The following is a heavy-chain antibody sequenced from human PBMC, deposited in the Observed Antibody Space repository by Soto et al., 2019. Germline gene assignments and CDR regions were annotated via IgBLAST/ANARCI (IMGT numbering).Heavy chain of an antibody. CDR3: AKASDSPDYDILTPASYYFYY. CDR2: ISWNSGSI. V-gene: IGHV3-9*01. CDR1: GFTFDDYA. J-gene: IGHJ4*02. Sequence: GGSLRLSCAASGFTFDDYAMHWVRQAPGKGLEWVSGISWNSGSIGYADSVKGRFTISRDNAKNSLYLQMNSPRAEDTALYYCAKASDSPDYDILTPASYYFYYWGQGTLVTVSS. D-gene: IGHD3-9*01.